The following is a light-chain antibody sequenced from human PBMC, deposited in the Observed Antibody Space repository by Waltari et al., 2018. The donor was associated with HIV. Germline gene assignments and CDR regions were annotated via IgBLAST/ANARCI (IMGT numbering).Light chain of an antibody. CDR2: QAS. J-gene: IGKJ2*01. CDR1: QNVESW. V-gene: IGKV1-5*03. CDR3: QQYNSDFYT. Sequence: IQVTQSPSILSASVGDRVTHTCRASQNVESWLAWYQQRPGRAPKLLIYQASTLEYGVPARFSGSGSGTDFTLTINSLQPDDFATYYCQQYNSDFYTFGQGTRLELK.